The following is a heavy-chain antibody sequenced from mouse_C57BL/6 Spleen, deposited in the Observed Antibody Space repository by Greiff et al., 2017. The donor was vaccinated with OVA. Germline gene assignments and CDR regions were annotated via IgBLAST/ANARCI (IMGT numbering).Heavy chain of an antibody. J-gene: IGHJ4*01. V-gene: IGHV1-69*01. D-gene: IGHD1-1*01. CDR2: IDPSDSYT. CDR1: GYTFTSYW. CDR3: ARNYGSSYDAMDY. Sequence: QVQLQQPGAELVMPGASVKLSCKASGYTFTSYWMHWVKQRPGQGLEWIGEIDPSDSYTNYNQKFKGKSTLTVDKSSSTAYMQRSSLTSEDSAVYYCARNYGSSYDAMDYWGQGTSVTVSS.